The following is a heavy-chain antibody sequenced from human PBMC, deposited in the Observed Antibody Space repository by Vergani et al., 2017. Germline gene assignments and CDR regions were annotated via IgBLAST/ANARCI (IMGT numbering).Heavy chain of an antibody. CDR2: INHSGST. D-gene: IGHD6-19*01. CDR3: ARATSSGWSLIDY. J-gene: IGHJ4*02. CDR1: GGSFSGYY. V-gene: IGHV4-34*01. Sequence: QVQLQQWGAGLLKPSETLSLTCAVYGGSFSGYYWSWIRQPPGKGLEWIGEINHSGSTNYNPSLKSRVTISVDTSKNQFSLKLSSVTAADTAVYYCARATSSGWSLIDYWGQGTLVTVSS.